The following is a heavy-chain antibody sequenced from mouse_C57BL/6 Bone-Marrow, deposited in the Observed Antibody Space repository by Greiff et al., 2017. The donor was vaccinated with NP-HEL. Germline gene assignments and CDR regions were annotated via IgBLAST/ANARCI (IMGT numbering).Heavy chain of an antibody. D-gene: IGHD2-5*01. Sequence: QVQLQQPGAELVKPGASVKLSCKASGYTFTSYWMHWVKQRPGRGLEWIGRIDPNSGSTKYNEKFKSKATLTVDKPSSTAYIQLSSLTSEDSAVYYCARDYSNYYFDYWGQGTTLTVSS. J-gene: IGHJ2*01. CDR3: ARDYSNYYFDY. CDR2: IDPNSGST. CDR1: GYTFTSYW. V-gene: IGHV1-72*01.